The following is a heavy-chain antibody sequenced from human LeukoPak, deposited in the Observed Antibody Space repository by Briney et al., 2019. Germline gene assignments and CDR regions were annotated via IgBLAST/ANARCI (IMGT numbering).Heavy chain of an antibody. J-gene: IGHJ6*03. CDR3: ARADLSSRYYYYYYMGV. D-gene: IGHD6-13*01. V-gene: IGHV3-30*01. CDR2: ISYDGSNK. CDR1: GFTFSSYA. Sequence: GGSLRLSCAASGFTFSSYAMHWVRQAPGKGLEWVAVISYDGSNKYYADSVKGRFTISRDNSKNTLYLQMNSLRAEDTAVYYCARADLSSRYYYYYYMGVWGKGTTVTVSS.